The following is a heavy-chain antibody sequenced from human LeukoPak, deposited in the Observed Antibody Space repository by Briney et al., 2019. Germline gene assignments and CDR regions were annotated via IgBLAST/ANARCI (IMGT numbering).Heavy chain of an antibody. J-gene: IGHJ4*02. CDR2: ISGSGGST. D-gene: IGHD3-22*01. V-gene: IGHV3-23*01. CDR1: GFTFSSYA. CDR3: AKVRTYYYGSSGYSDY. Sequence: SGGSLRLSCAASGFTFSSYAMSWVRQAPGKGLEWVSAISGSGGSTYYADSVKGRFTISRDNSKNTLYLQMNSLRAEDTAVYYCAKVRTYYYGSSGYSDYWGQGTLVTVSS.